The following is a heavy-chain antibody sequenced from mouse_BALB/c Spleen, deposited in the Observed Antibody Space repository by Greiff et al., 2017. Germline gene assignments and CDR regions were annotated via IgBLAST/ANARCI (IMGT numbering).Heavy chain of an antibody. V-gene: IGHV5-4*02. J-gene: IGHJ4*01. CDR1: GFTFSDYY. CDR3: ARDRNGNYLYAMDY. D-gene: IGHD2-1*01. CDR2: ISDGGSYT. Sequence: EVHLVESGGGLVKPGGSLKLSCAASGFTFSDYYMYWVRQTPEKRLEWVATISDGGSYTYYPDSVKGRFTISRDNAKNNLYLQMSSLKSEDTAMYYCARDRNGNYLYAMDYWGQGTSVTVSS.